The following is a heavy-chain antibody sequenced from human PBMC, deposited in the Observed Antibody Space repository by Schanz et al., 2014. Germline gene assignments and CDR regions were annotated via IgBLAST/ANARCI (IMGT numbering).Heavy chain of an antibody. D-gene: IGHD2-2*01. J-gene: IGHJ4*02. CDR3: ARTDQQMQRPDY. CDR2: IGPASDP. V-gene: IGHV3-13*05. CDR1: GFTFSNYD. Sequence: EVQLVESGGGLVQPGGSLRLSCAASGFTFSNYDMHWVRQAIGKGLEWVSGIGPASDPYYADSVKGRFTISKHNSRHTLYLQMDSLTTDDTAVYYCARTDQQMQRPDYWGQGTLVIVSS.